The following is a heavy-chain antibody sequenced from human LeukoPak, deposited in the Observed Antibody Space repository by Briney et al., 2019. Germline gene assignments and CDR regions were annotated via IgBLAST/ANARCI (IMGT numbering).Heavy chain of an antibody. D-gene: IGHD3-3*01. CDR3: ARRAYDFWSGHDAFDI. V-gene: IGHV1-2*02. CDR2: INPNSGGT. CDR1: GYTFTGYY. J-gene: IGHJ3*02. Sequence: ASVKVSCKASGYTFTGYYMHWVRQAPGQGLEWMGWINPNSGGTNYAQKFQGRVTMTRDTSISTAYMELSRPRSDDTAVYYCARRAYDFWSGHDAFDIWGQGTMVTVSS.